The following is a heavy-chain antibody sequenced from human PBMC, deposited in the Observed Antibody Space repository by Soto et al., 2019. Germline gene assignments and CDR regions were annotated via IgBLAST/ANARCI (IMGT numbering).Heavy chain of an antibody. J-gene: IGHJ4*02. V-gene: IGHV4-34*01. CDR3: ARGRYFDWLLTD. CDR2: INHSGST. CDR1: GGSFSGYY. D-gene: IGHD3-9*01. Sequence: SETLSLTCAVYGGSFSGYYWSWIRQPPGKGLEWIGEINHSGSTNYNPSLKSRVTISVDTSKNQFSLKLSSVTAADTAVYYCARGRYFDWLLTDWGQGTLVTVSS.